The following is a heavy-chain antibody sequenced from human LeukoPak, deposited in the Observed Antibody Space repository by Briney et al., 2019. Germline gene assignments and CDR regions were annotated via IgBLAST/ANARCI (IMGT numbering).Heavy chain of an antibody. CDR3: ARGVSRHLQLRYFDWHPGRALGWFDP. V-gene: IGHV1-8*01. J-gene: IGHJ5*02. D-gene: IGHD3-9*01. Sequence: ASVKVSCKASGYTFTSYDINWVRQATGPGLEWMGWMNPNSGNTGYAQTFQGRVTMTTNTSISTAYMELSSLRSEDTAVYYSARGVSRHLQLRYFDWHPGRALGWFDPWGQGTLVTVSS. CDR2: MNPNSGNT. CDR1: GYTFTSYD.